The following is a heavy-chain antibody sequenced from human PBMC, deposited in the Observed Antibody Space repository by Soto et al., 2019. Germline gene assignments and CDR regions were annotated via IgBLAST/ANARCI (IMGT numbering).Heavy chain of an antibody. Sequence: QEQLVQSGAEVKKPGSSVKVSCTASGGLFSSYPISWVRQVPGQGLEWMGGIIPVFQTAYYTQRFQGRVTITADESTNTAYMELSSLRSEDTAIYCCARGGSGYTWFNEFWGQGTRVTVAS. CDR3: ARGGSGYTWFNEF. V-gene: IGHV1-69*01. J-gene: IGHJ4*02. CDR2: IIPVFQTA. D-gene: IGHD3-22*01. CDR1: GGLFSSYP.